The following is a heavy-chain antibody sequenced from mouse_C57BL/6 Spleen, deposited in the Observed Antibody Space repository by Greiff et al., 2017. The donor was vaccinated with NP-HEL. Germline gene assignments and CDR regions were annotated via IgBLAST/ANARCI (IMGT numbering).Heavy chain of an antibody. CDR2: ILPGSGST. D-gene: IGHD1-1*01. V-gene: IGHV1-9*01. CDR3: TTRTRYAWFAY. CDR1: GYTFTGYW. Sequence: VKLQQDGAELMKPGASVKLSCKATGYTFTGYWIEWVKQRPGHGLEWIGEILPGSGSTNYNEKFKGKATFTADTSSNTAYMQLSSLTTEDSAIYYCTTRTRYAWFAYWGQGTLVTVSA. J-gene: IGHJ3*01.